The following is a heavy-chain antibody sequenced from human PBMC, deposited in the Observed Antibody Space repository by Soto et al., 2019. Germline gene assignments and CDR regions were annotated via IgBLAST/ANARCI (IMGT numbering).Heavy chain of an antibody. D-gene: IGHD2-21*02. Sequence: QVQLMQSGAEVMKPGASVKVSCKAYGDTFIDYYIHWVRQASGQGVVWMGTVNPSGGHTTYAQHFLGRVTMTRDTSTSTLYMELTSLTSDDTAIYYCARGGHVVVVTAALDYWGQGTLVTVSS. J-gene: IGHJ4*02. CDR3: ARGGHVVVVTAALDY. CDR1: GDTFIDYY. V-gene: IGHV1-46*01. CDR2: VNPSGGHT.